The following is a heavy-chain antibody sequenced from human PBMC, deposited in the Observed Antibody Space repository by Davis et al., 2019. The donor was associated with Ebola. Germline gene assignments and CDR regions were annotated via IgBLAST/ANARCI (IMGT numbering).Heavy chain of an antibody. Sequence: PGGSLRLSCAASGFTFSSYAMHWVRQAPGKGLEWVAVISYDGSNKYYADSVKGRFTISRDNSKNTLYLQMNSLRAEDTAVYYCARGSRQKKGEDWFDPWGQGTLVTVSS. J-gene: IGHJ5*02. CDR2: ISYDGSNK. V-gene: IGHV3-30-3*01. D-gene: IGHD3-10*01. CDR3: ARGSRQKKGEDWFDP. CDR1: GFTFSSYA.